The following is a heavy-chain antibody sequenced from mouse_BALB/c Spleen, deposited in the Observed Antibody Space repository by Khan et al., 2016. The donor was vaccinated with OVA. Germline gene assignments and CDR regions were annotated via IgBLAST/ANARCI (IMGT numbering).Heavy chain of an antibody. J-gene: IGHJ4*01. CDR3: ARGARRY. V-gene: IGHV1-18*01. CDR1: GYTFPEYT. Sequence: MQLEESGPELVKPGASVKISCKTSGYTFPEYTVHWVKQSLGKSLDWIGVINPKNGGTAYIQKFKGQATLTVDTSSSTAYMEFRSLTSDDSAVYYCARGARRYWGQGTSVTVAS. CDR2: INPKNGGT.